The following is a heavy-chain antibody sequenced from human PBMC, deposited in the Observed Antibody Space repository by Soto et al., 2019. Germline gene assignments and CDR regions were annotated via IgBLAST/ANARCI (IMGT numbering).Heavy chain of an antibody. D-gene: IGHD3-10*01. J-gene: IGHJ5*02. Sequence: QVQLQESGPGLVKPSQTLSLTCTVSGGSISSGGYYWSWIRQHPGKGLEWIGYIYYSGSTYYNPSLWSLVTLSVATAKNQFSLKLGNVTAADTAVYYCASVLYTMFRGVILPGGNWFDPWGQGTLVTVSS. V-gene: IGHV4-31*01. CDR1: GGSISSGGYY. CDR3: ASVLYTMFRGVILPGGNWFDP. CDR2: IYYSGST.